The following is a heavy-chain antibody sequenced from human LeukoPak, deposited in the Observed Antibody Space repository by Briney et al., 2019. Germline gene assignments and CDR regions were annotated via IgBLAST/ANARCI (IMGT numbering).Heavy chain of an antibody. CDR3: ARDFSLGYDFWSGYSQASFDY. J-gene: IGHJ4*02. Sequence: GASVKVSCKASGYTFTGYYMHWVRQAPGQGLEWMGWINPNSGGTNYAQKFQGRVTMTRDTSISTAYMELSRLRSDDTAVYYCARDFSLGYDFWSGYSQASFDYWGQGTLVTVSS. D-gene: IGHD3-3*01. CDR2: INPNSGGT. V-gene: IGHV1-2*02. CDR1: GYTFTGYY.